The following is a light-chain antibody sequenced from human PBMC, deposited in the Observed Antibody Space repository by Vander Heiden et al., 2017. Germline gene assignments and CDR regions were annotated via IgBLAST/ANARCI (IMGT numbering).Light chain of an antibody. J-gene: IGKJ4*01. CDR1: QSVNIN. Sequence: EIVMTQSPATLSLSPGQRASLSCRASQSVNINVAWYQQRPGQAPRLLIHAAATRATGVPDRFSGSGSGTEFTLTISSLQSEDFAVYFCQQHSTWPSLTFGGGTRVE. CDR2: AAA. CDR3: QQHSTWPSLT. V-gene: IGKV3-15*01.